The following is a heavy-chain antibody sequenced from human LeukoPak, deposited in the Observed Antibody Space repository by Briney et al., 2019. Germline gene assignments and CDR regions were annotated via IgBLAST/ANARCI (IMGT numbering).Heavy chain of an antibody. CDR3: ARDLGQWELLEVYFDY. V-gene: IGHV1-46*01. CDR2: INPSGGST. D-gene: IGHD1-26*01. CDR1: GYTFTSYY. J-gene: IGHJ4*02. Sequence: ASVKVSCKASGYTFTSYYMHWVRQAHGQGLEWMGIINPSGGSTSYAQKFQGRVTMTRQTSTSTVYMELSSLRSEDTAVYYCARDLGQWELLEVYFDYWGQGTLVTVSS.